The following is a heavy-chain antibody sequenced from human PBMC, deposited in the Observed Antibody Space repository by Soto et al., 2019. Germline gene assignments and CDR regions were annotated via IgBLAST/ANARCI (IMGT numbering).Heavy chain of an antibody. D-gene: IGHD2-2*01. CDR3: ARHSYASPAAVPEYFQH. Sequence: SETLSLTCTVSGGSISSGGYYWSWIRQHPGKGLEWIGCIYYSGSTNYNPSLKSRVTISVDTSKNQFSLKLSSVTAADTAVYYCARHSYASPAAVPEYFQHWGQGTLVTVSS. V-gene: IGHV4-61*08. CDR1: GGSISSGGYY. J-gene: IGHJ1*01. CDR2: IYYSGST.